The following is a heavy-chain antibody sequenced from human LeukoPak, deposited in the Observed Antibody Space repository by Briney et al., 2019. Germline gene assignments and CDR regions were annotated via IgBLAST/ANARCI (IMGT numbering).Heavy chain of an antibody. V-gene: IGHV4-34*01. J-gene: IGHJ4*02. CDR1: GGSFSGYY. Sequence: SETLSLTCAVYGGSFSGYYWSWIRQPPGKGPEWIGEINHSGSTNYNPSLKSRVTISVDTSKNQFSLKLSSVTAADTAVYYCARSVGYSRTQYPVDYWGQGTLVTVSS. CDR2: INHSGST. D-gene: IGHD6-13*01. CDR3: ARSVGYSRTQYPVDY.